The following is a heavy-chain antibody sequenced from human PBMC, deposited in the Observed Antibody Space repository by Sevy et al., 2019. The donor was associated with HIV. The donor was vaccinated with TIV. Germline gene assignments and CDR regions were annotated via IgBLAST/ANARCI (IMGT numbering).Heavy chain of an antibody. CDR3: ARGNAAAGRNYFDY. V-gene: IGHV4-61*01. CDR1: GGSVSSGSYY. D-gene: IGHD6-13*01. Sequence: SETLSLTCTVSGGSVSSGSYYWSWIRQPPGKGLEWIGYIYYTGSSSYNPSLKSRVTISVDTSKNQFSLKLSSVTAADTGVYYCARGNAAAGRNYFDYWGQGTLVTVSS. J-gene: IGHJ4*02. CDR2: IYYTGSS.